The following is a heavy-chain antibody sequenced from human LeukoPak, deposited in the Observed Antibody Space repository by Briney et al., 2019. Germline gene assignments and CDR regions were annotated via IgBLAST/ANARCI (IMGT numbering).Heavy chain of an antibody. CDR2: IYYSGST. CDR1: GGSISSYY. D-gene: IGHD3-22*01. J-gene: IGHJ5*02. V-gene: IGHV4-59*08. CDR3: ARLEHYYDSVRFDP. Sequence: PSETLSLTCTVSGGSISSYYWSWIRQPPGKGLEWIGYIYYSGSTNYNPSLKSRVTISVDTSKNQFSLKLSSVTAADTAVYYCARLEHYYDSVRFDPWGQGTLVTVSS.